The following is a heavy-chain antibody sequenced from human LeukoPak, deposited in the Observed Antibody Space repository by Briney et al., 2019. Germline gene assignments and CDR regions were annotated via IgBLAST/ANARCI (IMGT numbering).Heavy chain of an antibody. V-gene: IGHV1-2*02. CDR1: GYTFTGYY. CDR2: INPNSGGT. Sequence: ASVKVSCKASGYTFTGYYMHWVRQAPGQGLEWMGWINPNSGGTNYAQKFQGRVTMTRDTSISTAYMELSRLRSDDTAVYYCARDRYPDSNGYFSYWGQGTLVTVSS. CDR3: ARDRYPDSNGYFSY. J-gene: IGHJ4*02. D-gene: IGHD3-22*01.